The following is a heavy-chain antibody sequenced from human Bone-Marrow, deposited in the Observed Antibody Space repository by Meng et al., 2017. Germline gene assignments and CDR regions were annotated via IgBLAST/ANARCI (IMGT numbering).Heavy chain of an antibody. CDR1: GFTFSDYY. V-gene: IGHV3-11*01. CDR3: ARDWEMSESSGYFREVFDY. CDR2: ISSSGSTI. D-gene: IGHD3-22*01. J-gene: IGHJ4*02. Sequence: GGPLRLSCAASGFTFSDYYMSWIRQAPGKGLEWVSYISSSGSTIYYTDSVKGRFTISRDNAKNSLYLQMNSLRAEDTTVYYCARDWEMSESSGYFREVFDYWGQGTLVTVSS.